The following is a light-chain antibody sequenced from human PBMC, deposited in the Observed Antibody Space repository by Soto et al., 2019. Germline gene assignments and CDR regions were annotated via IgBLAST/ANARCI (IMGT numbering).Light chain of an antibody. J-gene: IGLJ2*01. Sequence: QSALTQPASVSGSPGQSITIPCTGSSGDIGRYDFVSWYQHHPGKAPKLIIFDVTNRPSGVSNRFSGSKSGHTASLTISGLQAEDEADYYCSSFTASDSLGVTFGGGTKLTVL. V-gene: IGLV2-14*03. CDR3: SSFTASDSLGVT. CDR1: SGDIGRYDF. CDR2: DVT.